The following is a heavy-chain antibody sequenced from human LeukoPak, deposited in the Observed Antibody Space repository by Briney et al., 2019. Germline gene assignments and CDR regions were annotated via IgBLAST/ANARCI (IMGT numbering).Heavy chain of an antibody. CDR3: ARGDRGLWFGELLLYSNWFDP. CDR2: INHSGST. CDR1: GGSFSGYY. Sequence: PSETLSLTCAVYGGSFSGYYWSWIRQPPGKGLEWIGEINHSGSTNYIPSLKSRVNISVDTSKKQFFLKLSSVTAADTAVYYCARGDRGLWFGELLLYSNWFDPWGQGTLVTVSS. J-gene: IGHJ5*02. D-gene: IGHD3-10*01. V-gene: IGHV4-34*01.